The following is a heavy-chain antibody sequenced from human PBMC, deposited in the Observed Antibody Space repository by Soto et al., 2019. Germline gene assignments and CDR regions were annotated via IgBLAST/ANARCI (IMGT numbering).Heavy chain of an antibody. Sequence: QLQLQESGPGLVKPSETLSLTCTVSGGSISSSDFYWGWPRQPPGKGREFIGSMYYSGTTYYNPSLSSRVTISVDTSKNQFPLKLISLTAADTAVYYCAVVDSTGNWFDPWGSGARVTVSS. CDR3: AVVDSTGNWFDP. CDR1: GGSISSSDFY. CDR2: MYYSGTT. D-gene: IGHD6-25*01. J-gene: IGHJ5*02. V-gene: IGHV4-39*01.